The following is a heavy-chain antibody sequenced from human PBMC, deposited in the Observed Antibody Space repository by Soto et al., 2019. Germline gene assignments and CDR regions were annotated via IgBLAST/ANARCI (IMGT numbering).Heavy chain of an antibody. D-gene: IGHD2-15*01. CDR1: GFTFSSYA. V-gene: IGHV3-23*01. Sequence: EVQLLESGGGLVQPGGSLRLSCAASGFTFSSYAMSWVLQAPGKGLEWVSAISGSGGSTYYADSVKGRFTISRDNSKNTLYLQRNSLRAEDTAVYYCAKGSDIVVVVAAHSFWMDVWGKGTTVTVSS. CDR2: ISGSGGST. J-gene: IGHJ6*04. CDR3: AKGSDIVVVVAAHSFWMDV.